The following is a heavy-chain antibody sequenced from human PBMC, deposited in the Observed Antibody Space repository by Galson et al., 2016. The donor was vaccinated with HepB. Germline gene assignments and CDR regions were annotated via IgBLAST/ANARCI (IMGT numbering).Heavy chain of an antibody. CDR1: GGSITTGRYH. V-gene: IGHV4-39*01. CDR3: ARQATYCSDGSCYPGPFGY. CDR2: IYHSGST. D-gene: IGHD2-15*01. Sequence: SETLSLTCTVSGGSITTGRYHWGWIRQPPGEGLEWIGSIYHSGSTYNNPSPRSRVTISIDTSKNQFSLKVSSVTASDSAAYYCARQATYCSDGSCYPGPFGYWGQGILVTVSS. J-gene: IGHJ4*02.